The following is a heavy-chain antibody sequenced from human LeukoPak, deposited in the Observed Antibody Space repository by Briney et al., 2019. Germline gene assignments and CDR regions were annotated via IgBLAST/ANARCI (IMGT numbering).Heavy chain of an antibody. CDR1: GFTFSSYA. D-gene: IGHD3-9*01. Sequence: GGSLRLSCVASGFTFSSYAMSWVRQSPGKGLEWVSSISGGSGNTEYADSVKGRFTISRDNSKSTLYLQMNSLRAEDTAVYYCAKFYDILTGYFDYWGQGTLVTVSS. CDR3: AKFYDILTGYFDY. J-gene: IGHJ4*02. CDR2: ISGGSGNT. V-gene: IGHV3-23*01.